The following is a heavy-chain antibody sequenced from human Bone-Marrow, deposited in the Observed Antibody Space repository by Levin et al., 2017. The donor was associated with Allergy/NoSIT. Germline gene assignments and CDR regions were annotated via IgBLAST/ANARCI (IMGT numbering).Heavy chain of an antibody. CDR3: AKDHFAPYYDFWSGYWFDY. Sequence: ETLSLTCAASGFTFSSYAMSWVRQAPGKGLEWVSAISGSGGSTYYADSVKGRFTISRDNSKNTLYLQMNSLRAEDTAVYYCAKDHFAPYYDFWSGYWFDYWGQGTLVTVSS. J-gene: IGHJ5*01. D-gene: IGHD3-3*01. V-gene: IGHV3-23*01. CDR1: GFTFSSYA. CDR2: ISGSGGST.